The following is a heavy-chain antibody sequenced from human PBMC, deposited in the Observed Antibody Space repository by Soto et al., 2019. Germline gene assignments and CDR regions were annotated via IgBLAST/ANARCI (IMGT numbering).Heavy chain of an antibody. CDR1: GHTLAELS. J-gene: IGHJ5*02. V-gene: IGHV1-24*01. CDR3: ATDGNNGNNWFDP. CDR2: FDPGNGQK. D-gene: IGHD1-20*01. Sequence: ASVKVSCKVYGHTLAELSMNWVRQAPVKGLEWMGGFDPGNGQKFYAQKFQGRVIMTGDTSTETAYMELSSLRSEDTAVYYCATDGNNGNNWFDPWGQGTQVTVSS.